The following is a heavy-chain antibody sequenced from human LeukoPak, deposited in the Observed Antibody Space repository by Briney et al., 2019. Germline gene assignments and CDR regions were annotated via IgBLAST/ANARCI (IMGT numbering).Heavy chain of an antibody. CDR2: ISAYNGNT. J-gene: IGHJ4*02. CDR3: AREMWPAVVVVAATVSAFDY. CDR1: GYTFTSYY. Sequence: ASVKVSCKASGYTFTSYYMHWVRQAPGQGLEWMGWISAYNGNTNYAQKLQGRVSMTTDTSTTTAYMELRSLRSDDTAVYYCAREMWPAVVVVAATVSAFDYWGQGTLVTVSS. D-gene: IGHD2-15*01. V-gene: IGHV1-18*04.